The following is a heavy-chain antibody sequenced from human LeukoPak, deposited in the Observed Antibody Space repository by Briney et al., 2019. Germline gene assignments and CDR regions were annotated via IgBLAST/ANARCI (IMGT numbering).Heavy chain of an antibody. CDR3: AKTYYYDSSKEGDAFDI. V-gene: IGHV4-59*08. CDR2: IYYSGST. J-gene: IGHJ3*02. Sequence: SETLSLTCTVSGGSISSYYWSWIRQPPGKGLEWIGYIYYSGSTNYNPSLKSRVTISVDTSKNQFSLKLSSVTAADTAVYYCAKTYYYDSSKEGDAFDIWGQGTMVTVSS. D-gene: IGHD3-22*01. CDR1: GGSISSYY.